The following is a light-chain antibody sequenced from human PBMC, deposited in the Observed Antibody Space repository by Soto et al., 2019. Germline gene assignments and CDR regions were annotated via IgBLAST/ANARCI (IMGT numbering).Light chain of an antibody. J-gene: IGLJ1*01. CDR3: SSNAGNNKYV. CDR2: EVS. V-gene: IGLV2-8*01. Sequence: QSVLTQPPSASGSVGQSVTISCTGTSSDVGAYNYVSWYQQHPGKAPKLMIYEVSKRPSGVPDRFSGSKSGYMASLTVSGLQAEDEADYYCSSNAGNNKYVFGTGTKVTVL. CDR1: SSDVGAYNY.